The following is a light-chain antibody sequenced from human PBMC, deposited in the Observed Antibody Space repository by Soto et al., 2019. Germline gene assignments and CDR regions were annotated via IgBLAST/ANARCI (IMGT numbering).Light chain of an antibody. CDR1: QGMSSW. CDR2: AAS. J-gene: IGKJ4*01. V-gene: IGKV1-12*01. CDR3: EEPCTSPRT. Sequence: DIRMIQSPSSVSASCGDRVTIACRASQGMSSWLACYQQKPGRAPKLLIYAASILQSGVPSRFSGSGPGTDFALTMRSLQPEDCATPNCEEPCTSPRTFAGGTKVDIK.